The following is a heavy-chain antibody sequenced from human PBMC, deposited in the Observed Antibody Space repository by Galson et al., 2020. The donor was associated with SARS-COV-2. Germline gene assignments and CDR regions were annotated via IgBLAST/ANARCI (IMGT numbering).Heavy chain of an antibody. D-gene: IGHD3-3*01. CDR2: ISGSGGST. V-gene: IGHV3-23*01. J-gene: IGHJ4*02. Sequence: GESLKISCAASGFTYSSYAMSWVCQAPGKGLEWVSAISGSGGSTYYADSVKGRFTISRDNSKNTLFLQMSGLRAEDTAVYYCAKPKGGYDFRSGYPFDYWGQGTLVTVSS. CDR3: AKPKGGYDFRSGYPFDY. CDR1: GFTYSSYA.